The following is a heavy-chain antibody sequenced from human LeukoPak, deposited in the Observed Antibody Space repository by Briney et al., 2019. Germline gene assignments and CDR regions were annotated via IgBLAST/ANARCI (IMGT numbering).Heavy chain of an antibody. CDR1: GGSISSYY. CDR2: IYYSGST. D-gene: IGHD3-10*01. J-gene: IGHJ3*02. CDR3: ARGKYSAKYGSGSYYNRNGAFDI. Sequence: SETLSLICTVSGGSISSYYWSWIRQPPGKGLEWVGYIYYSGSTNYNPSLKSRVTISVDTSKNQFSLKLSSVTAADTAVYYCARGKYSAKYGSGSYYNRNGAFDIWGQGTMVTVSS. V-gene: IGHV4-59*01.